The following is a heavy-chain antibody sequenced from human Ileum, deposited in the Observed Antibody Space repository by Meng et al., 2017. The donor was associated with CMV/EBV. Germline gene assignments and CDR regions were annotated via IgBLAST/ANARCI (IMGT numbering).Heavy chain of an antibody. D-gene: IGHD3-10*01. J-gene: IGHJ4*02. Sequence: PVAAPGLVKPSGSLAPTCPVSRGPISSSDYYWGWVRQPPGKGLEWIASIHSGGGTYYNPSLKSRVTISVDTSENQFSLRLTSVTAADTAVYYCARDYGSGSYRHFFDYWGQGTLVTVSS. CDR1: RGPISSSDYY. CDR3: ARDYGSGSYRHFFDY. CDR2: IHSGGGT. V-gene: IGHV4-39*07.